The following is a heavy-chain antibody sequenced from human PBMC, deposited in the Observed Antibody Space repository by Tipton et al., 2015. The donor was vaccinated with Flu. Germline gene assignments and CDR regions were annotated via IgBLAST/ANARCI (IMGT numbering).Heavy chain of an antibody. V-gene: IGHV1-2*02. Sequence: QVQLVQSGAEVKKPGASVKVSCKASGYTFTGYYMHWVRQAPGQGLEWMGWINPNSGGTNYAQKFQGRVTMTRDTSISTAYMELSRLRSDDTAVYYCARGTWIQLWLPEWRTDSGGPFDYWGQGTLVTVSS. CDR2: INPNSGGT. J-gene: IGHJ4*02. CDR1: GYTFTGYY. D-gene: IGHD5-18*01. CDR3: ARGTWIQLWLPEWRTDSGGPFDY.